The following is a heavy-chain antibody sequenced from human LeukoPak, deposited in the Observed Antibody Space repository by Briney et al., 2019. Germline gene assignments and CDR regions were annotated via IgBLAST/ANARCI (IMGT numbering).Heavy chain of an antibody. CDR3: ARAAGVVVVPAAIPRDNWFDP. Sequence: ASVKVSCKASGYTFTSYAMHWVRQAPGQRLEWMGWINAGNGNTKYSQKFQGRVTITRGTSASTAYMELSSLRSEDTAVYYCARAAGVVVVPAAIPRDNWFDPWGQGTLVTVSS. CDR2: INAGNGNT. D-gene: IGHD2-2*02. V-gene: IGHV1-3*01. CDR1: GYTFTSYA. J-gene: IGHJ5*02.